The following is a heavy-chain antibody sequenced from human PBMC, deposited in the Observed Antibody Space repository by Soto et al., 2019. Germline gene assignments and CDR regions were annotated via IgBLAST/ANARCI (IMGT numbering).Heavy chain of an antibody. CDR1: GYSFTSYW. Sequence: EVQLVQSGAEVKKPGGSLRISCKGSGYSFTSYWISWVRQMPGKGLEWMGRIDPSDSYTNYSPSFQGHVTISADKSISPAYLQWSSLKASDTAMYYCATNIVDTAMPIYYYYCMDVWGKGTTVTVSS. CDR2: IDPSDSYT. V-gene: IGHV5-10-1*03. D-gene: IGHD5-18*01. CDR3: ATNIVDTAMPIYYYYCMDV. J-gene: IGHJ6*04.